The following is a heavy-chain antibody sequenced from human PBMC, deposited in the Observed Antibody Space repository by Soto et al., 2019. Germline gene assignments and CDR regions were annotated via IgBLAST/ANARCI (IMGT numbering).Heavy chain of an antibody. Sequence: EVQLVESGGGLVQPGGSLRLSCAASGFTFSNYHMTWVRQAPGKGLEWLSYISSTSTTIYYADSVKGRFTISRDNAKNALYLRMDSLRAEDTAVYYCAKDGTWFGELLPKDFWGQGTLVTVSS. D-gene: IGHD3-10*01. CDR1: GFTFSNYH. CDR3: AKDGTWFGELLPKDF. CDR2: ISSTSTTI. J-gene: IGHJ4*02. V-gene: IGHV3-48*01.